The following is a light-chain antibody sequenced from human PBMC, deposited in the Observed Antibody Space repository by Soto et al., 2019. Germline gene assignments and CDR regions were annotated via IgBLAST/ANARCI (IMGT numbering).Light chain of an antibody. J-gene: IGKJ3*01. CDR3: QQRSNWPPLFT. V-gene: IGKV3-11*01. CDR1: QSVSSY. CDR2: DAS. Sequence: EIVLTQSPATLSLSPGERATLSCRASQSVSSYLAWYQQKPGQAPRLLIYDASNRATGIPARFSGSGSGTDFTLPISRLEPEDFAVYSCQQRSNWPPLFTFGPGTKVDIK.